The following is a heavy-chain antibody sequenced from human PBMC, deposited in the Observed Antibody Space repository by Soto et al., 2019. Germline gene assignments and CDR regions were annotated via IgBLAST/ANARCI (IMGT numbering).Heavy chain of an antibody. J-gene: IGHJ4*02. D-gene: IGHD1-7*01. Sequence: QVQLVQSGAEVKKPGSSVKVSCKASGGSFNSNAFSWVRQAPGQGLEWLGGIIPIFTSANYAQKFQGRVTITADESSSTIYMELSRLTPEDTAVYYCARDMTRTVVPYFDFWGQGTLVTVSS. CDR2: IIPIFTSA. CDR1: GGSFNSNA. V-gene: IGHV1-69*01. CDR3: ARDMTRTVVPYFDF.